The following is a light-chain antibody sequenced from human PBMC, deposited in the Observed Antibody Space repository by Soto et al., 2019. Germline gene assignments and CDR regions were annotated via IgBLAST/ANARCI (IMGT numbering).Light chain of an antibody. CDR3: CSYATTRTYV. Sequence: QSVLTQPASVSGSPGQSITISCTGTRSDVGSYNLVSWYQQHPGKAPKLMIFEGSKRPPGVSNRFSGSRSGNTASLTISGLQAEDEADYYCCSYATTRTYVFGTGTKLTVL. CDR2: EGS. V-gene: IGLV2-23*01. CDR1: RSDVGSYNL. J-gene: IGLJ1*01.